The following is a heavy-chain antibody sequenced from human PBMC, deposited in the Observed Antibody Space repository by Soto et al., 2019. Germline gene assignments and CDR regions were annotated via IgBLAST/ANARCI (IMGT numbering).Heavy chain of an antibody. J-gene: IGHJ4*02. V-gene: IGHV4-31*03. CDR3: AISTLNFYESERVGTYRDH. Sequence: SETLSLTCTVSGVSIGSERYHWTWLRQRPGRGLEWIGNIYYTGETHYSPSLRSRSLISLDMSKNQYFLELRSVTAAGTAIYYCAISTLNFYESERVGTYRDHWGQGARGTVSS. CDR1: GVSIGSERYH. CDR2: IYYTGET. D-gene: IGHD3-16*01.